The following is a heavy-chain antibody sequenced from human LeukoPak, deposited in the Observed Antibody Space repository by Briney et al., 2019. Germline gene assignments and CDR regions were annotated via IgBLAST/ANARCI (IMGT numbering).Heavy chain of an antibody. CDR3: ARDRAPVTMIRGAPGGFDP. D-gene: IGHD3-10*01. Sequence: SETLSLTCTVSGYSITSGYNWAWIRQPPGKVLEWIGSIYHSGSAYYNPSLKSRVTISVDTSKNQFSLKLSSVTAADTAVYYCARDRAPVTMIRGAPGGFDPWGQGTLVTVSS. J-gene: IGHJ5*02. CDR2: IYHSGSA. CDR1: GYSITSGYN. V-gene: IGHV4-38-2*02.